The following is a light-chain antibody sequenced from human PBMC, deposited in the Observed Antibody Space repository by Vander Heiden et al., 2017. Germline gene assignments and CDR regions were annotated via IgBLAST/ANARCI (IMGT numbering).Light chain of an antibody. CDR1: SSDVGSYDY. CDR2: DVS. Sequence: QSALPQPASASGSPGQSITISCTGTSSDVGSYDYVSWYQQHPGKAPKLMIYDVSNRPSGVSNRFSGSKSGNTASLTISGLQAEDEADYYCSSYTTSSTWVFGGGTKLTVL. V-gene: IGLV2-14*03. CDR3: SSYTTSSTWV. J-gene: IGLJ3*02.